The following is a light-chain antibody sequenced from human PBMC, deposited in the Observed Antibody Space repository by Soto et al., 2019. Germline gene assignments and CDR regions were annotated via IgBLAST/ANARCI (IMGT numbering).Light chain of an antibody. CDR1: QSVSRNY. J-gene: IGKJ1*01. CDR3: QQYGDSPRT. V-gene: IGKV3-20*01. Sequence: EIVLTQSPGTLSLSPGERATLSCRASQSVSRNYLSWYQQRPGQAPRLLIDDAFNRATGIPDRFSGRGSGTDFTLTISRLEPEDFAVYYCQQYGDSPRTFGPGTKVEIK. CDR2: DAF.